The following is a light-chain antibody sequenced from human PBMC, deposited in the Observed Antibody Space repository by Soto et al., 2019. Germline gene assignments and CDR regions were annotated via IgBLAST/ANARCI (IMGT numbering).Light chain of an antibody. Sequence: EIVLTRSPATLSLSPGERATLSCRASQSVYSYLAWYQQKPGQAPRLLIYDASKRATGIPARFSGSGSGTDFTLTISSLEPEVFAVYYCQQRSNWPPTWTFGQGTKVEIK. V-gene: IGKV3-11*01. CDR1: QSVYSY. CDR3: QQRSNWPPTWT. J-gene: IGKJ1*01. CDR2: DAS.